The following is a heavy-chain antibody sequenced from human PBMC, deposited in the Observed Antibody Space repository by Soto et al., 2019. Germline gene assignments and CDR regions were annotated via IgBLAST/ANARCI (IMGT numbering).Heavy chain of an antibody. CDR2: ISAYNGNT. D-gene: IGHD2-15*01. J-gene: IGHJ4*02. Sequence: QVQLVQSGAEVKKPGASVKVSCKASGYTFTSYGISWVRQAPVQGLEWMGWISAYNGNTNYAQRLQGRVTMTTDTSTSTAYMELRSLRSDDTAVYYCARSGCSGGSCYSYYFDYWGQGTLVTVSS. CDR3: ARSGCSGGSCYSYYFDY. CDR1: GYTFTSYG. V-gene: IGHV1-18*01.